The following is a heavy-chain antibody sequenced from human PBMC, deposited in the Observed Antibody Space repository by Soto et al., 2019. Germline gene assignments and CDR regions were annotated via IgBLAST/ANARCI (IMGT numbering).Heavy chain of an antibody. D-gene: IGHD3-3*01. Sequence: GGSLRLSCAASGFTVSSKYMSWVRQAPGKGLEWVSVIYSGGTTYYADSVKGRFAISRDNSKNKLYLQMNSLRAEDTAVYYCAKERHDFWSGSFDYGGQGTLVTVSS. V-gene: IGHV3-53*01. J-gene: IGHJ4*02. CDR2: IYSGGTT. CDR3: AKERHDFWSGSFDY. CDR1: GFTVSSKY.